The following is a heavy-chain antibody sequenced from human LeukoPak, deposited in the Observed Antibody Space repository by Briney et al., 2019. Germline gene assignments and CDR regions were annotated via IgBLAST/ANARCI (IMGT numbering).Heavy chain of an antibody. Sequence: SVKVSCKASGGTFSSYAISWVRQAPGQGLEWMGGIIPIFGTANYAQKFQGKVTITADESTSTAYMELSSLRSEDTAVYYCARDLEWIFDPWGQGTLVTVSS. J-gene: IGHJ5*02. CDR3: ARDLEWIFDP. D-gene: IGHD3-3*01. CDR1: GGTFSSYA. V-gene: IGHV1-69*13. CDR2: IIPIFGTA.